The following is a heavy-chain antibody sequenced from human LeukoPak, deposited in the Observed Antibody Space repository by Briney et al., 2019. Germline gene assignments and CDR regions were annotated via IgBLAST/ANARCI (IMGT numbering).Heavy chain of an antibody. Sequence: GRSLRLSCAASGFTFSSYGMHWVRQAPGKGLEWVAVIWYDGSNKYYTDSVKGRFTISRDNSKNTLYLQMNSLRAEDTAVYYCTREGLANAFDVWGQGTMVTVSS. CDR2: IWYDGSNK. J-gene: IGHJ3*01. V-gene: IGHV3-33*01. D-gene: IGHD6-19*01. CDR3: TREGLANAFDV. CDR1: GFTFSSYG.